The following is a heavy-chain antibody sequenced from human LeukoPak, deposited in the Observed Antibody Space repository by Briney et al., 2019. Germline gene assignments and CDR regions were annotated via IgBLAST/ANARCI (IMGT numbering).Heavy chain of an antibody. CDR1: GYSFTNYW. V-gene: IGHV5-51*01. J-gene: IGHJ4*02. Sequence: GESPKISCKGSGYSFTNYWIVWVRQMPGRGLEYMGFIYPGDSNTRYSPSFQGQVTISADKSISTAYLQWSSLKASDTAMYYCARGHLYDYSSTSYYFDYWGQGTLVTVSS. CDR3: ARGHLYDYSSTSYYFDY. D-gene: IGHD6-13*01. CDR2: IYPGDSNT.